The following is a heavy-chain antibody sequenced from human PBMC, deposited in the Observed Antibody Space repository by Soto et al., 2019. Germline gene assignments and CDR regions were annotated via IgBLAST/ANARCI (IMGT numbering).Heavy chain of an antibody. V-gene: IGHV1-46*01. CDR3: ARGPGASGLDV. J-gene: IGHJ6*02. D-gene: IGHD2-8*02. CDR1: GYTFTSSY. Sequence: ASVKVSCKASGYTFTSSYIHWVRQAPGQGPEWMGIINPTSGGTSYAQNLQGRVTVTRDASTRTVYMELNSLRSDDTAVYYCARGPGASGLDVWGQGTTVTVSS. CDR2: INPTSGGT.